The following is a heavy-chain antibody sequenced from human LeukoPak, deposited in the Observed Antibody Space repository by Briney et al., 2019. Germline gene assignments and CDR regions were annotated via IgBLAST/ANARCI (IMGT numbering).Heavy chain of an antibody. D-gene: IGHD3-3*01. J-gene: IGHJ6*03. V-gene: IGHV4-59*01. CDR2: IYYSGST. CDR3: ARAMSPYDFWSGYYRRYYYYYMDV. CDR1: GGSISSYY. Sequence: PSETLSLTCTVSGGSISSYYWSWIRQPPGKGLEWIGYIYYSGSTNYNPSLKSRVTISVDTSKNQFSLKLSSVTAADTAVYYCARAMSPYDFWSGYYRRYYYYYMDVWGKGTTVTISS.